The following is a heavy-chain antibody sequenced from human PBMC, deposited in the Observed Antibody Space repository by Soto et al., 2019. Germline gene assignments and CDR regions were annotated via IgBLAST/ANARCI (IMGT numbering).Heavy chain of an antibody. D-gene: IGHD6-19*01. CDR2: ISSSSSYI. CDR1: GFTFSSYS. J-gene: IGHJ6*02. V-gene: IGHV3-21*01. Sequence: GGSLRLSCAASGFTFSSYSMNWVRQAPGKGLEWVSSISSSSSYIYYADSVKGRFTISRDNAKNSLYLQMNSLRAEDTAVYYCSREREGKAVAGYYYYYGMDVWGQGTTVTVSS. CDR3: SREREGKAVAGYYYYYGMDV.